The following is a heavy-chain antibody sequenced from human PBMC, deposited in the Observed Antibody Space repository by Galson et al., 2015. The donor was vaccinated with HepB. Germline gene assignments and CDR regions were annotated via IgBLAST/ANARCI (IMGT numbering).Heavy chain of an antibody. V-gene: IGHV3-30*18. J-gene: IGHJ6*03. CDR1: GFTFSSYG. CDR3: AKDLGMVRGGDPYYYYYMDV. CDR2: ISYDGSNK. Sequence: SLRLSCAASGFTFSSYGMHWVRQAPGKGLEWVAVISYDGSNKYYADSVKGRFTISRDNSKNTLYLQMNSLRAEDTAVYYCAKDLGMVRGGDPYYYYYMDVWGKGTTVTVSS. D-gene: IGHD3-10*01.